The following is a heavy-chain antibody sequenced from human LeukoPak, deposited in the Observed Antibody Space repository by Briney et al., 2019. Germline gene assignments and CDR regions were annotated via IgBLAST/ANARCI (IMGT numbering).Heavy chain of an antibody. CDR2: ISINGGST. D-gene: IGHD5-12*01. J-gene: IGHJ5*02. V-gene: IGHV3-64D*06. CDR3: VRTYDENPLGWFDP. CDR1: GTAFRTYA. Sequence: GGSLRLSCSASGTAFRTYAMHWVRQPPGKGLYYVSAISINGGSTYYADSVRGRFTISRDDSKNTLYLQMSSLRPDDTAVYYCVRTYDENPLGWFDPWGQGTLVTVSS.